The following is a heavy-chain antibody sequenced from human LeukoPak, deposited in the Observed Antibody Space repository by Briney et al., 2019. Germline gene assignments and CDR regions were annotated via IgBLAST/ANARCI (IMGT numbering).Heavy chain of an antibody. Sequence: SETLPLTCAVYGGSFSGYYWSWIRQPPGKGLEWIGEINHSGSTNYNPSLKSRVTISVDTSKNQFSLKLSSVTAADTAVYYCARPRPRYCSSTSCRRTYYFDYWGQGTLVTVSS. CDR1: GGSFSGYY. CDR2: INHSGST. J-gene: IGHJ4*02. CDR3: ARPRPRYCSSTSCRRTYYFDY. V-gene: IGHV4-34*01. D-gene: IGHD2-2*01.